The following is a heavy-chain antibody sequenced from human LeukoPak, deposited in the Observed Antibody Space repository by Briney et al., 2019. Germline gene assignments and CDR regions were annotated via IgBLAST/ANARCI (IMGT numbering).Heavy chain of an antibody. V-gene: IGHV4-59*01. Sequence: PSETLSLTCTVSGGSIDDYYWSWIRQPPGKGLEWIGYVYYTGSTSYNPSLQSRLTISIDTSKTQFSLRLTSVTAADTAVYFCARGVTQWGQGTLVTVSS. CDR1: GGSIDDYY. J-gene: IGHJ4*02. CDR3: ARGVTQ. CDR2: VYYTGST. D-gene: IGHD4-23*01.